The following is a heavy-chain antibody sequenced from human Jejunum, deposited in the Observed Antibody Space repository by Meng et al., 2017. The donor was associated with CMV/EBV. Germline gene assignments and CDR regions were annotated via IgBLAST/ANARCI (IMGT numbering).Heavy chain of an antibody. CDR1: GVSIRSSGFY. J-gene: IGHJ4*02. CDR3: ARRNNWNYEIDY. V-gene: IGHV4-39*07. D-gene: IGHD1-7*01. CDR2: IFFDGTT. Sequence: SGVSIRSSGFYWGWVRPLPGGGLEWFGSIFFDGTTYYNPSLRSRVTISIDTSKNQFSLRLSSVTAADTAVYFCARRNNWNYEIDYWGQGTLVTVSS.